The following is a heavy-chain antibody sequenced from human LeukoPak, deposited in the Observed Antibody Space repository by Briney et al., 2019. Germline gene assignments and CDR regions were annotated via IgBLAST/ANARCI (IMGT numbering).Heavy chain of an antibody. V-gene: IGHV1-2*02. Sequence: ASVKVSCKASGYTFTGYYIHWVRQAPGQGLEWMGWINPNSGGTNYAQKFQGRVTMTRDTSISTAYMELSRLRSDDTAVYYCARDTGIAARDFDYWGQGTLVTVSS. CDR3: ARDTGIAARDFDY. D-gene: IGHD6-6*01. CDR1: GYTFTGYY. J-gene: IGHJ4*02. CDR2: INPNSGGT.